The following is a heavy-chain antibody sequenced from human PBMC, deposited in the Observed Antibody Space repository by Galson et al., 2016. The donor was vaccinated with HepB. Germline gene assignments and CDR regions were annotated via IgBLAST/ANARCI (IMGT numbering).Heavy chain of an antibody. V-gene: IGHV3-53*05. CDR3: ARPHSSAYRNAFDI. CDR1: GFSVSSHY. D-gene: IGHD3-22*01. Sequence: SLRLSCAASGFSVSSHYVSWVRQAPGKGLEWVSVIHGGVTTSYYADSVEGRFTISRDTSKNTLYLQMSSLRAEDTAVYYCARPHSSAYRNAFDIWGQGTMVTVSS. J-gene: IGHJ3*02. CDR2: IHGGVTT.